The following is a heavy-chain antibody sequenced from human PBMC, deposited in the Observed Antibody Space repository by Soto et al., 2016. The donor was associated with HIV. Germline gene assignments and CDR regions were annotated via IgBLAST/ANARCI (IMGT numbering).Heavy chain of an antibody. CDR2: IYSGGST. CDR3: ARGDGVTTVTTGAFDY. V-gene: IGHV3-66*01. Sequence: EVQLVESGEAWSSLGSLRLSCAASGFTVSSNYMSWVRQAPGKGLEWVSVIYSGGSTYYADSVKGRFTISRDNSKNTLYLQMNSLRAEDTAVYYCARGDGVTTVTTGAFDYWGQGTLVTVSS. D-gene: IGHD4-17*01. J-gene: IGHJ4*02. CDR1: GFTVSSNY.